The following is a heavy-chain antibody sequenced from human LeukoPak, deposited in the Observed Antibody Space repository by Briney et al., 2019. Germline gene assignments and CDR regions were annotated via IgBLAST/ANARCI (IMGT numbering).Heavy chain of an antibody. V-gene: IGHV1-18*01. D-gene: IGHD6-19*01. CDR1: GYTFTRYG. CDR2: ISAYNGNT. Sequence: REASVKVACKASGYTFTRYGISWVRQAPGQGLEWMGWISAYNGNTNYAQKLQGRVTMTTDTSTSTAYMELRSLRSDDTAVYYCARDSSISVAANWFDPWGQGTLVPVSS. CDR3: ARDSSISVAANWFDP. J-gene: IGHJ5*02.